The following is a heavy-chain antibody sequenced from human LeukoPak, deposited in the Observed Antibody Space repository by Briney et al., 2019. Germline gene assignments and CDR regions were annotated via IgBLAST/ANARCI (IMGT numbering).Heavy chain of an antibody. V-gene: IGHV3-7*01. Sequence: GGSLRLSCAASGFTFSSYWMSWFRQAPGPGLEWVANIKQDGSEKYYVDSVKGRFTISRDNAKNSPYVQMNSLRAEDTAVYYCARGYWYFDLWGRGTLVTVSS. J-gene: IGHJ2*01. CDR2: IKQDGSEK. CDR3: ARGYWYFDL. CDR1: GFTFSSYW.